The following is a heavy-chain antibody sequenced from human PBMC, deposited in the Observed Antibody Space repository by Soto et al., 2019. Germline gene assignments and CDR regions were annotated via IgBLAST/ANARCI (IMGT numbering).Heavy chain of an antibody. CDR1: GFTFSNAW. CDR2: IKSKTDGGAI. Sequence: GGSLRLSCAASGFTFSNAWMNWVRQAPGKGLEWVGLIKSKTDGGAIDYPAPVRGRFIISRDDSTNTLYLQMNSLKTEDTAVYYCAAAHPRGHDYWGQGTLVTVSS. J-gene: IGHJ4*02. V-gene: IGHV3-15*01. D-gene: IGHD5-12*01. CDR3: AAAHPRGHDY.